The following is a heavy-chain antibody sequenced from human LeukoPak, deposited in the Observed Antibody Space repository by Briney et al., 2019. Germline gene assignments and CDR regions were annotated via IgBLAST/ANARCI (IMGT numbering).Heavy chain of an antibody. V-gene: IGHV4-59*08. CDR3: ARLEFLEWFRVDV. D-gene: IGHD3-3*01. J-gene: IGHJ6*04. CDR1: GGSISSYY. Sequence: SETLSLTCTVSGGSISSYYWSWIRQPPGKGLEWIGYIYYSGSTNYNPSLKSRVTISVDTSKNQFSLKLSSVTAADTAVYYCARLEFLEWFRVDVWGKGTTVTVSS. CDR2: IYYSGST.